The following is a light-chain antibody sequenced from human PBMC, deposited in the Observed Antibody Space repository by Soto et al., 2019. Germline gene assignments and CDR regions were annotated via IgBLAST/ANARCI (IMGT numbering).Light chain of an antibody. CDR2: TND. V-gene: IGLV1-44*01. CDR3: VAWDDSLSGHV. J-gene: IGLJ1*01. CDR1: TSNIGEST. Sequence: QLVLTQPPSASGTPGQRVTISCSGSTSNIGESTVSWYRHLPGMAPKLLISTNDQRPSGVPDRFSGSKSGTSASLAISGLQSEDEADYYCVAWDDSLSGHVFGTGTKLTVL.